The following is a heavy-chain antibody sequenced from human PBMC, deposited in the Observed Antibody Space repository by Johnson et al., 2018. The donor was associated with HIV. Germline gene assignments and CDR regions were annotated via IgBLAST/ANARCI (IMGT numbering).Heavy chain of an antibody. D-gene: IGHD6-13*01. J-gene: IGHJ3*02. CDR2: ISYDGSNK. V-gene: IGHV3-30*14. CDR1: GFTFSSYA. Sequence: QVQLVESGGGVVQPGRSLRLSCAASGFTFSSYAMHWVRQAPGKGLEWVAVISYDGSNKYYADSVKGRFTISRDNSKNTLYLQMNSLRAEDTAVYYCAKGKYSSSHVGAFDIWGQGTMVTVSS. CDR3: AKGKYSSSHVGAFDI.